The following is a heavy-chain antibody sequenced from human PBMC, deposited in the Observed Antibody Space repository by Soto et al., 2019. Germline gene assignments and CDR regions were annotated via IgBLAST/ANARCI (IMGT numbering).Heavy chain of an antibody. V-gene: IGHV3-7*03. Sequence: EVQLVESGGGLVQPGGSLRLSCAASGLTFSNYWMSWVRQAPGKGLEWVASINQDGTLKYYVDSVKGRFTISRDNAQNSFFLQMISLRAEDTAVYYCARWQSSGWYLDIWXXGTLLSVSS. CDR3: ARWQSSGWYLDI. CDR2: INQDGTLK. D-gene: IGHD6-19*01. J-gene: IGHJ2*01. CDR1: GLTFSNYW.